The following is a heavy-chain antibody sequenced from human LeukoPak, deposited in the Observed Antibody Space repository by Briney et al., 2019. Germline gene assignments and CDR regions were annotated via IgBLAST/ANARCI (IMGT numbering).Heavy chain of an antibody. Sequence: GESLKISCKGAGYSFTSYWIGWVRQMPGKGLEWMGIIYPGDSDTRHSPSFQGHVTISADKSISTAYLQWSSLKASDTAMYYCARGCSGGSCSNGGFDYWGQGTLVTVSS. J-gene: IGHJ4*02. D-gene: IGHD2-15*01. CDR1: GYSFTSYW. CDR3: ARGCSGGSCSNGGFDY. CDR2: IYPGDSDT. V-gene: IGHV5-51*01.